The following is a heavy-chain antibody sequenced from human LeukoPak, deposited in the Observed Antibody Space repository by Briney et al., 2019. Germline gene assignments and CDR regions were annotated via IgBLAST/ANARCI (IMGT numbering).Heavy chain of an antibody. J-gene: IGHJ6*03. CDR2: ISAYNGNT. V-gene: IGHV1-18*01. CDR1: GYTFTSYG. Sequence: ASVKVSCKASGYTFTSYGISWVRQAPGQGLEWMGWISAYNGNTNYAQKLQGRVTMTADTSMSTAYMELRSLRSDDTAVYYCAREYDFWSGYYTGYYYYYMDVWGKGTTVTVSS. D-gene: IGHD3-3*01. CDR3: AREYDFWSGYYTGYYYYYMDV.